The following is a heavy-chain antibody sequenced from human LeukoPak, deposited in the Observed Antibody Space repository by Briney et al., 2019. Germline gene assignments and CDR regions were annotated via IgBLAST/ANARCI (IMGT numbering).Heavy chain of an antibody. J-gene: IGHJ6*02. CDR1: GFTFSTYA. Sequence: GGSLRLSCAASGFTFSTYAMSWVRQAPGKGLEWVSAISCSGGNTYYAASVKGRFTISRDNSKNTLYLQMVTLRAEDTAVYYCARYCTSTSCYGQNSYYGLDVWGQGTTVTVS. CDR3: ARYCTSTSCYGQNSYYGLDV. CDR2: ISCSGGNT. D-gene: IGHD2-2*01. V-gene: IGHV3-23*01.